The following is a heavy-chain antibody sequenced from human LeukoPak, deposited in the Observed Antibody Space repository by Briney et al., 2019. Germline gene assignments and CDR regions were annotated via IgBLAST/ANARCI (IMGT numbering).Heavy chain of an antibody. Sequence: SETLSLTCTVSDGPISSSNYYWRWIRQPPGKGLEWIGSIYYSWSTHYNPSLKSRVTVSVDTSKNQSSLKLRSVTAADTAVYYCARQPYGTYCGGDCYQPYYFDYWGQGTLVTVSS. CDR3: ARQPYGTYCGGDCYQPYYFDY. V-gene: IGHV4-39*01. CDR1: DGPISSSNYY. J-gene: IGHJ4*02. D-gene: IGHD2-21*02. CDR2: IYYSWST.